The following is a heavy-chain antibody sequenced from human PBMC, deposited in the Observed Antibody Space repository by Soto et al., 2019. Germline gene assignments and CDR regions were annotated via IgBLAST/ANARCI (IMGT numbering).Heavy chain of an antibody. Sequence: QVQLVQSGAEVKKPGASVKVSCKASGYTFTSYGISWVRQAPGKGLEWMGWISAYNGNTNYAQKLQGRVTMTTDTSASTAYMELRSLRSDDTAVYYCARVPKTGYCSSTSCYSNSFDYWGQGTLVTVSS. D-gene: IGHD2-2*02. CDR1: GYTFTSYG. J-gene: IGHJ4*02. CDR3: ARVPKTGYCSSTSCYSNSFDY. CDR2: ISAYNGNT. V-gene: IGHV1-18*01.